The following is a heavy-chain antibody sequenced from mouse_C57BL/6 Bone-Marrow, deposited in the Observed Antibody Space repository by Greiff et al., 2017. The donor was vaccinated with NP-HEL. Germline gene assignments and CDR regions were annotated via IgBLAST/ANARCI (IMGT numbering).Heavy chain of an antibody. CDR3: ARAFITTVVAPLFDY. Sequence: VQLQQPGAELVKPGASVKLSCKASGYTFTSYWMHWVKQRPGQGLEWIGMIHPNSGSTNYNEKFKSKATLTVDKSSSTAYMQLSSLTSEDSAVYYCARAFITTVVAPLFDYWGQGTTLTVSS. CDR1: GYTFTSYW. V-gene: IGHV1-64*01. D-gene: IGHD1-1*01. J-gene: IGHJ2*01. CDR2: IHPNSGST.